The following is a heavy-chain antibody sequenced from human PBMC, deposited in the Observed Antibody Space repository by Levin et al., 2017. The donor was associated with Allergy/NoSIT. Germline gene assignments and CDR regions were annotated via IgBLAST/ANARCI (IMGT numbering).Heavy chain of an antibody. J-gene: IGHJ5*02. CDR1: GGSITDNSYF. D-gene: IGHD6-19*01. V-gene: IGHV4-39*01. CDR2: IYYNGVS. CDR3: ARRSRISSAWDT. Sequence: SETLSLTCSVSGGSITDNSYFWDWVRQSPGNGLEWIGTIYYNGVSHSNPSLRSRLTLSVDTSRNQFSLRLNSVTASDTALYHCARRSRISSAWDTWGQGTPVAVSS.